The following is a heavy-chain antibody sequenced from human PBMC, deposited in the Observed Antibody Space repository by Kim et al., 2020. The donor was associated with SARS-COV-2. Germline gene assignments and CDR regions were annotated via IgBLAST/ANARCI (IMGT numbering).Heavy chain of an antibody. V-gene: IGHV4-39*01. D-gene: IGHD3-10*01. CDR1: DDSIHNSNYY. CDR2: IDFYGNT. CDR3: AVFYAAGTFCLGENWF. Sequence: SETLSLTCTVSDDSIHNSNYYWAWIRRTPGTGLEWIVTIDFYGNTYSGPSLRSLVTMSLDTSENQFSLILTSITAADTALYYCAVFYAAGTFCLGENWF. J-gene: IGHJ5*01.